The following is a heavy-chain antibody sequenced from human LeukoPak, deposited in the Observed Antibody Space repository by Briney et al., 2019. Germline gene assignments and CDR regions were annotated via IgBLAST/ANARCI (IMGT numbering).Heavy chain of an antibody. J-gene: IGHJ4*02. V-gene: IGHV4-39*01. CDR3: ARPRHYYDSSGYFKYYFDY. CDR1: GGSISSSSYY. D-gene: IGHD3-22*01. Sequence: SETLSLTCTVSGGSISSSSYYWGWIRQPPGKGLEWIGSIYYSGSTYYNPSLKSRVTISVDTSKNQFSLKLSSMTAADTAVYYCARPRHYYDSSGYFKYYFDYWGQGTLVTVSS. CDR2: IYYSGST.